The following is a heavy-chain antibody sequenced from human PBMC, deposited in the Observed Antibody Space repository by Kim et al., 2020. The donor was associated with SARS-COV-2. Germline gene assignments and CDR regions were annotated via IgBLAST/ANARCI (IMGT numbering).Heavy chain of an antibody. V-gene: IGHV4-61*01. D-gene: IGHD3-10*01. CDR2: IYYSGST. J-gene: IGHJ6*02. CDR3: ARDYYGSGSYYMNYYYYGMDV. CDR1: GGSVSSGSYY. Sequence: SETLSLTCTVSGGSVSSGSYYWSWIRQPPGKGLEWIGYIYYSGSTNYNPSLKSRVTISVDTSKNQFSLKLSSVTAADTAVYYCARDYYGSGSYYMNYYYYGMDVWGQGTTVTVSS.